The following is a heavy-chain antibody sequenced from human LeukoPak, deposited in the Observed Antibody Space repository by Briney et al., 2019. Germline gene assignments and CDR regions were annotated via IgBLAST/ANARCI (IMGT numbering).Heavy chain of an antibody. CDR3: AVDQGLIVESDY. V-gene: IGHV1-2*02. CDR1: GYTFTGYY. J-gene: IGHJ4*02. D-gene: IGHD1-26*01. Sequence: ASVKVSCKASGYTFTGYYMHWVRQAPGQGLEWMGWINPNSGGTNYAQKFQGRVTMTRDTSISTAYMELSRLRSDDTAVCYCAVDQGLIVESDYWGQGTLVTVSS. CDR2: INPNSGGT.